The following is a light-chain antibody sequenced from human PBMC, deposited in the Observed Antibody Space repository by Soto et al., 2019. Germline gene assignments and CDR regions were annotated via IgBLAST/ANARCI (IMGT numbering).Light chain of an antibody. Sequence: QSVLTQPPAVSGAPGQRVTISCTRSSSNIGAGYDVHWYQQLPGTAPKLLIYGNSNRPSGVPDRFSGSKSGTSASLAITGLRAEDEADYYRQSYDSSLSGSVFGGGTQLTVL. V-gene: IGLV1-40*01. CDR2: GNS. CDR3: QSYDSSLSGSV. CDR1: SSNIGAGYD. J-gene: IGLJ3*02.